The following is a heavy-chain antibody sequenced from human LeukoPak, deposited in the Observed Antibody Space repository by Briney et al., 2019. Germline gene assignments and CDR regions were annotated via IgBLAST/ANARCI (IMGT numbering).Heavy chain of an antibody. D-gene: IGHD3-9*01. J-gene: IGHJ4*02. CDR3: AREVGGLRYFDWLQGPTDY. Sequence: PSETLSLTCTVSGGSICSGDYYWSWIRQPPGKGLEWIGYIYYSGSTYYNPSLKSRVTISVDTSKNQFSLKLSSVTAADTAVYYCAREVGGLRYFDWLQGPTDYWGQGTLVTVSS. CDR2: IYYSGST. CDR1: GGSICSGDYY. V-gene: IGHV4-30-4*01.